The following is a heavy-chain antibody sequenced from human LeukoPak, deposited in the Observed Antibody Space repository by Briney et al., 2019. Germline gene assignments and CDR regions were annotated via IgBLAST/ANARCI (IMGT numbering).Heavy chain of an antibody. J-gene: IGHJ4*02. Sequence: GRSLRLSCAASGFTFSSYGMHWVRQAPGKGLEWVAVISYDGSNKYCADSVKGRFTISRDNSKNTLYLQMNSLRAEDTAVYYCAKDEMRYFDWLLQAFDYWGQGTLVTVSS. V-gene: IGHV3-30*18. CDR2: ISYDGSNK. CDR3: AKDEMRYFDWLLQAFDY. D-gene: IGHD3-9*01. CDR1: GFTFSSYG.